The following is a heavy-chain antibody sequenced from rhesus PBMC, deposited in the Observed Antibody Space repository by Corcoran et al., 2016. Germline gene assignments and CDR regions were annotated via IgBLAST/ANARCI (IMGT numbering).Heavy chain of an antibody. CDR1: GYSFTNYW. CDR3: ATMYSGNSNYFDY. CDR2: LEPGYSDT. V-gene: IGHV5-2*01. D-gene: IGHD1-44*01. Sequence: EVQLVQSGAEVKSPGESLRISCKTSGYSFTNYWISWVRQMPGKGLEWMGMLEPGYSDTRSSPSCPGQVTISADKSINTAYLQWSSLKASDTATYYGATMYSGNSNYFDYWGQGVLVTVSS. J-gene: IGHJ4*01.